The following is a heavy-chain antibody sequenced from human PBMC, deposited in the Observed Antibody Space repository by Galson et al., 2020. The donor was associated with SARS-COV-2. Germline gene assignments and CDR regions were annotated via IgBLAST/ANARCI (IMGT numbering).Heavy chain of an antibody. J-gene: IGHJ4*02. Sequence: ASVTVSCKVSGYTLTELSMHWVRQAPGKGLEWMGGFDPEDGETIYAQKFQGRVTMTEDTSTDTAYMELSSLRSEDTAVYYCATDFAAFPRYSYGRDWGQGTLVTVSS. CDR3: ATDFAAFPRYSYGRD. CDR2: FDPEDGET. D-gene: IGHD5-18*01. CDR1: GYTLTELS. V-gene: IGHV1-24*01.